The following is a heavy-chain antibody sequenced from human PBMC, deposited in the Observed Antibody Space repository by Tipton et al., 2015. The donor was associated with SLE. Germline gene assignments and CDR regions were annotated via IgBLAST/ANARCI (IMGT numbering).Heavy chain of an antibody. CDR3: AREDYYGSGSAS. Sequence: SLRLSCAASGFTFSSYAMHWVRQAPGKGLEWVAVISYDGSNKYYADSVKGRFTISRDNSKNTLYLQMNSLRAEDTAVYYCAREDYYGSGSASWGQGTLVTVSS. CDR2: ISYDGSNK. D-gene: IGHD3-10*01. CDR1: GFTFSSYA. J-gene: IGHJ5*02. V-gene: IGHV3-30*04.